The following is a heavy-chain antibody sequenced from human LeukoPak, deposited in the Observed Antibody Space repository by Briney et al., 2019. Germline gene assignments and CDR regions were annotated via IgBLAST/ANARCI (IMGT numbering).Heavy chain of an antibody. CDR3: ARGWEFFDY. D-gene: IGHD1-26*01. CDR2: IYDNGNT. J-gene: IGHJ4*02. CDR1: GGSISTYY. Sequence: PSETLSLTCTVSGGSISTYYWSWIRQPPGKGLEWIGYIYDNGNTNYNPSLKSRVTISEDTSKNQFSLKLNSVTAADTAVYYCARGWEFFDYWGQGTLVTVSS. V-gene: IGHV4-59*01.